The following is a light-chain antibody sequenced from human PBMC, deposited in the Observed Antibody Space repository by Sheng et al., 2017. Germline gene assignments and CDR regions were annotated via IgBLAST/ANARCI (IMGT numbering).Light chain of an antibody. V-gene: IGLV3-1*01. J-gene: IGLJ2*01. CDR1: KLGDKY. CDR3: QAWDATTVV. CDR2: QDN. Sequence: SYEVTQPPSVSVSPGQTASISCSGYKLGDKYVCWYQQKPGQSPVLVIYQDNKRPSGVPERFSGANSGNTATLTISGTQAMDEADYYCQAWDATTVVFGGGTKLTVL.